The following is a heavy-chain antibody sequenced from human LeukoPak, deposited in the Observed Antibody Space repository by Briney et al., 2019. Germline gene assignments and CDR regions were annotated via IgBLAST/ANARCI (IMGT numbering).Heavy chain of an antibody. CDR3: ARKLWFGEPCCYFDY. CDR2: INWNGGST. J-gene: IGHJ4*02. D-gene: IGHD3-10*01. V-gene: IGHV3-20*04. Sequence: PGGSLRLSCAASGLTFEDYGMSWVRQAPGKGLEWVSDINWNGGSTDCADSVTGRFTISRDNAKNSLHLQMNSLRAEDTAVYYCARKLWFGEPCCYFDYWGQGTLVTVSS. CDR1: GLTFEDYG.